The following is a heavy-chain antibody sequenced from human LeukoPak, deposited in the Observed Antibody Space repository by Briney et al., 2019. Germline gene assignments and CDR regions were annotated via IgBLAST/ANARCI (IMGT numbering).Heavy chain of an antibody. CDR2: ISDSGGNT. CDR3: AKVSDHFYDSSGYLDY. J-gene: IGHJ4*02. Sequence: GGSLRLSCAASGFTFSSYAMSWVRQAPGKGLGLVSSISDSGGNTYYADSVKCRFTISRDNSKNTLCLKMHSLRAEDTAVYYCAKVSDHFYDSSGYLDYWGQGTLVTVSS. V-gene: IGHV3-23*01. CDR1: GFTFSSYA. D-gene: IGHD3-22*01.